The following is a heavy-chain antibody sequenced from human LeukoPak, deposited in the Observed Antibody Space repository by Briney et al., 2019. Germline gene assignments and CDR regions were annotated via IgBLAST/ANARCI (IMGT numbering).Heavy chain of an antibody. CDR3: ARDLGGGSSSLFDY. D-gene: IGHD6-13*01. V-gene: IGHV3-21*01. J-gene: IGHJ4*02. CDR2: ISCSGDFI. CDR1: GFTSFNYC. Sequence: GGSLRLSCAASGFTSFNYCMNWVRQAPGKGLEWVASISCSGDFIFYADSLKGRFTISRDNAKNSLYLQMNSLRAEDTAVYYCARDLGGGSSSLFDYWGQGTLVTVSS.